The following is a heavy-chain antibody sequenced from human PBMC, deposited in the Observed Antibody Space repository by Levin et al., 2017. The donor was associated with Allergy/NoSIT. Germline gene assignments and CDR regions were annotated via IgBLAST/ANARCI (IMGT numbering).Heavy chain of an antibody. Sequence: ESLKISCTVSGGSISSSSYYWGWIRQPPGKGLEWIGSIYYSGSTFYNPSLKSRVTMSVDTSKNQFSLKLSSVTAADTALYYCARHPYYYDSSGYGAFDIWGQGTMVTVSS. V-gene: IGHV4-39*01. CDR3: ARHPYYYDSSGYGAFDI. CDR1: GGSISSSSYY. D-gene: IGHD3-22*01. CDR2: IYYSGST. J-gene: IGHJ3*02.